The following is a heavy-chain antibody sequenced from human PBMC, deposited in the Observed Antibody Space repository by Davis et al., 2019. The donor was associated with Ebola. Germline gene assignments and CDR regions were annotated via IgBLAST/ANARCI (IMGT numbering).Heavy chain of an antibody. D-gene: IGHD5-24*01. CDR2: ISSRSNYI. CDR1: GLTFSGYS. J-gene: IGHJ4*02. CDR3: ARAQEMATNVPGY. Sequence: PGGSLTLSCAASGLTFSGYSANWVRQAPGKGFEWVSSISSRSNYIYYADSLKGRFTISRDNAKNSVYLEMNSLRAEDTAVYYCARAQEMATNVPGYWGQGTVVIVSS. V-gene: IGHV3-21*01.